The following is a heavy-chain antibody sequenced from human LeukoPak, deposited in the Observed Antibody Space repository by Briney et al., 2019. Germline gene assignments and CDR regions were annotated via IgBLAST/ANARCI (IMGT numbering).Heavy chain of an antibody. Sequence: PSETLSLTCAVYGGSFSSYYWSWIRQPPGKGLEWIGEINHSGSTNYNPSLKSRVTISVDTSKNQFSLKLSSVTAADTAVYYCARGALILTAVAGTSFDYWGQGTLVTVSS. D-gene: IGHD6-19*01. CDR3: ARGALILTAVAGTSFDY. CDR1: GGSFSSYY. J-gene: IGHJ4*02. V-gene: IGHV4-34*01. CDR2: INHSGST.